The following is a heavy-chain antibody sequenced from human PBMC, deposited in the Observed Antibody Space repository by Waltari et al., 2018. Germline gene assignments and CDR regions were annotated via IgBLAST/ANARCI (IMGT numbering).Heavy chain of an antibody. D-gene: IGHD3-16*02. CDR1: GGTFSSHA. Sequence: QVQLVQSGAEVKKPGSSVTVSCKASGGTFSSHAISWVRQSPGHGLEWMGRIIPIFGTANYAQKFQGRVTITADKSTSTAYMELSSLRSEDTAVYYCASSGLRLGELSPPNYWGQGTLVTVSS. CDR2: IIPIFGTA. V-gene: IGHV1-69*13. J-gene: IGHJ4*02. CDR3: ASSGLRLGELSPPNY.